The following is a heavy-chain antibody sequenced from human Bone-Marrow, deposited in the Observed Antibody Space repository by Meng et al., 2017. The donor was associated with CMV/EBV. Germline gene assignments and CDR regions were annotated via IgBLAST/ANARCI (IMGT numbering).Heavy chain of an antibody. CDR1: GFTFSSYA. CDR3: ARTIAAAGTGDDAFDI. D-gene: IGHD6-13*01. CDR2: ISYDGSNK. V-gene: IGHV3-30-3*01. Sequence: SLKISCAASGFTFSSYAMHWVRQAPGKGLEWVAVISYDGSNKYYADSVKGRFTISRDNSKNTLYLQMNSLRAEDTAVYYCARTIAAAGTGDDAFDIWGQGTMVTVSS. J-gene: IGHJ3*02.